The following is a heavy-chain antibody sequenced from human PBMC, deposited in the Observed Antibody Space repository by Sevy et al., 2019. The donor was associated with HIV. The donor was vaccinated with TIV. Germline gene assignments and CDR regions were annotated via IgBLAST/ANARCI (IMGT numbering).Heavy chain of an antibody. V-gene: IGHV3-30*15. D-gene: IGHD2-15*01. J-gene: IGHJ4*02. CDR2: ISYDGRIK. Sequence: GGSLRLSCAASGFTFNSHGFHWVRQAPGKGLEWVALISYDGRIKYYADSVKGRFIISRDDARNTLYLQMSGLRAEDTAVYYCAREGGHTAAWSPGNFWGQGTLVTVSP. CDR1: GFTFNSHG. CDR3: AREGGHTAAWSPGNF.